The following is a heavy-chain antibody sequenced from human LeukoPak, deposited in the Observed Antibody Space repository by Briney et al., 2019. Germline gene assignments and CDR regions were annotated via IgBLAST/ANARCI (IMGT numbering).Heavy chain of an antibody. J-gene: IGHJ3*02. CDR1: GFTVSSNY. CDR2: IYTGGNT. CDR3: ASPSSGQSFDI. D-gene: IGHD6-19*01. Sequence: GGSLRLSCAASGFTVSSNYMNWVRQAPGKGLEWVSVIYTGGNTYYADSVKGRFTISRDNSKNTLDLQMHSLRAEDPAVYYCASPSSGQSFDIWGQGTMVTVSS. V-gene: IGHV3-53*01.